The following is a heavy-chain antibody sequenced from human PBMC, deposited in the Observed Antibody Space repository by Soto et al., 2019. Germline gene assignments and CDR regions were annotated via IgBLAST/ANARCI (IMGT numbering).Heavy chain of an antibody. J-gene: IGHJ5*02. D-gene: IGHD6-19*01. CDR2: IYYSGST. CDR3: ARWWYSGGWFRFDP. V-gene: IGHV4-59*08. CDR1: GGSISSYY. Sequence: QVQLQESGPGLVKPSETLSLTCTVSGGSISSYYWSWIRQPPGKGLEWIGYIYYSGSTNYNPSLKSRVTISVDTSKNQFSLKLSSVTAADTAVYYCARWWYSGGWFRFDPWGQGTLVTVSS.